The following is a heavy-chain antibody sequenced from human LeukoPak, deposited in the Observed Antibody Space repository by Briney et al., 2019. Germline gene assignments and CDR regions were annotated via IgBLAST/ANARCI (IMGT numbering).Heavy chain of an antibody. CDR2: INAGNGNT. Sequence: ASVKVSCKASGYTFTSYAMHWVRQAPGQRLEWMGWINAGNGNTKYSQKFQGRVTITRDTSASTAYMELSSPRSEDTAVYYCARGMGGDYFYYGMDVWGQGTTVTVSS. J-gene: IGHJ6*02. CDR1: GYTFTSYA. V-gene: IGHV1-3*01. CDR3: ARGMGGDYFYYGMDV. D-gene: IGHD4-17*01.